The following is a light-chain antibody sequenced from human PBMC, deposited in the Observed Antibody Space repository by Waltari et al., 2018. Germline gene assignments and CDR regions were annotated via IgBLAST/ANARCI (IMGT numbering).Light chain of an antibody. Sequence: QAVVTQEPSLTVSPGGTVTLTCGSSTGDVTSDHYPYWFQQKPGQAPRTLIYDTNKQHSWTPGRFAGSLLGGKAALTLSGAQPEDEAEYYCSVAYSGVFVFGTGTKVTVL. CDR2: DTN. CDR1: TGDVTSDHY. CDR3: SVAYSGVFV. J-gene: IGLJ1*01. V-gene: IGLV7-46*01.